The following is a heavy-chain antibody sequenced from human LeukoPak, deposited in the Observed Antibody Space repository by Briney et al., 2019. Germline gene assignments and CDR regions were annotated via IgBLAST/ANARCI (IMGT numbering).Heavy chain of an antibody. Sequence: GASVTVSCKASGYTFIGYYMHWVRQAPGQGLEWIGWINPNTGDTNFAQKFQGRVTMTRDTSITTAYLELSRLNSDDTAVYYCATGSKGLRFNYYFDYWGQGTLVTVSS. CDR3: ATGSKGLRFNYYFDY. CDR2: INPNTGDT. V-gene: IGHV1-2*02. J-gene: IGHJ4*02. CDR1: GYTFIGYY. D-gene: IGHD5-12*01.